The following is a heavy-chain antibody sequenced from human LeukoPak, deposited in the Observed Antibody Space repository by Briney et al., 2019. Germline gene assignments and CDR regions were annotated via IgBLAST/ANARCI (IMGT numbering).Heavy chain of an antibody. J-gene: IGHJ4*02. V-gene: IGHV4-31*03. CDR3: AKGSGGYLRYYFDY. CDR1: GGSISSGGYY. CDR2: IYYSGST. Sequence: PSETLSLTCTVSGGSISSGGYYWSWIRQHPGKGLEWIGYIYYSGSTYYNPSLKSRVTISVDTSKNQFSLKLSSVTAADTAVYYCAKGSGGYLRYYFDYWGQGTLVTVSS. D-gene: IGHD1-26*01.